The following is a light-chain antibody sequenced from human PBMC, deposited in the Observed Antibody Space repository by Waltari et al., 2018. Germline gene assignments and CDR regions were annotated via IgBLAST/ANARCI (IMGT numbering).Light chain of an antibody. Sequence: QSALTQPASVSGSLGQSITISCTGTSSDVGSYNLVSWYQQHPGKAPKLMIYEGSKRPSGVSNRFSGSKSCNTASLTISGLQAEDEADYYCCSYAGSSTPYVFGTGTKVTVL. CDR2: EGS. CDR3: CSYAGSSTPYV. CDR1: SSDVGSYNL. V-gene: IGLV2-23*01. J-gene: IGLJ1*01.